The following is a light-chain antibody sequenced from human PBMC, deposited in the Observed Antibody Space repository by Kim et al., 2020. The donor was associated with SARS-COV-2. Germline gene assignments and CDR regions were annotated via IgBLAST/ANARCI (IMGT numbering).Light chain of an antibody. CDR1: QGVSSSY. CDR3: QQYGSSPWA. J-gene: IGKJ1*01. V-gene: IGKV3-20*01. CDR2: GAS. Sequence: SPGERATLSCRASQGVSSSYLGWYQQKPGQAPRLLIYGASSRATGIPDRFSGSGSGTDFTLTISRLEPEDFAVYYCQQYGSSPWAFGQGTKVDIK.